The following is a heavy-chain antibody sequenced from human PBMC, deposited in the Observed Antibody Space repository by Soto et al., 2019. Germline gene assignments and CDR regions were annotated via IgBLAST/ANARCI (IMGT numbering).Heavy chain of an antibody. CDR3: ARSSLADSATSGVDH. J-gene: IGHJ5*02. Sequence: SLRLSCAASGFTFSSYAMSWVRQAPGQGLEWVSSISGSGGGTYYAGSVKGRFAISRDNSKNTLYLQMNSLGAEDTALYYCARSSLADSATSGVDHWGQGTLVTVSS. D-gene: IGHD2-2*01. CDR2: ISGSGGGT. CDR1: GFTFSSYA. V-gene: IGHV3-23*01.